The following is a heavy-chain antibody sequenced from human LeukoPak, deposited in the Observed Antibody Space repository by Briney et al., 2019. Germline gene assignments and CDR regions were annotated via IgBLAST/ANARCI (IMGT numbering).Heavy chain of an antibody. Sequence: ASVKVSCKASGYTFTSYGISWVRQAPGQGLEWMGWISAYNGNTNYAQKLQGRVTMTTDTSTSTAYMELRSLRSDDTAVYYCARLRIPGDYDILTGHYNYYYYGMDVWGQGTTVTVSS. D-gene: IGHD3-9*01. V-gene: IGHV1-18*01. CDR1: GYTFTSYG. CDR3: ARLRIPGDYDILTGHYNYYYYGMDV. CDR2: ISAYNGNT. J-gene: IGHJ6*02.